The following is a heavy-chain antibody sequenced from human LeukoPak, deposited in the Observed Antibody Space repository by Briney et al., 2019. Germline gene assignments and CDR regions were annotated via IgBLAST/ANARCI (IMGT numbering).Heavy chain of an antibody. J-gene: IGHJ2*01. Sequence: PGRSLRLSCAASGFTFSTYGMHWVRQAPGKGLEWVAVIWYDGSNKYYADSVKGRFTISRDNSKNTLYLQMNSLRAEDTAVYYCARDGVLTTVVLNWYFDLRGRGTLVTVSS. CDR1: GFTFSTYG. D-gene: IGHD4-23*01. CDR3: ARDGVLTTVVLNWYFDL. V-gene: IGHV3-33*01. CDR2: IWYDGSNK.